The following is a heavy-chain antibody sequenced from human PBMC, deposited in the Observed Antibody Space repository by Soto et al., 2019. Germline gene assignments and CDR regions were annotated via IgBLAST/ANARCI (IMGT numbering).Heavy chain of an antibody. V-gene: IGHV5-51*01. CDR2: IYPGDSDT. CDR1: GYSFTSYW. D-gene: IGHD3-10*01. J-gene: IGHJ4*02. Sequence: EVQLVQSGAEVKKPGESLKISCKGSGYSFTSYWIGWVRQMPGKGLEWMGIIYPGDSDTRYSPSFQGQVPISADKSISTAYLQWSSLKASDTAMYYCARLDMVRGVIVRGAFDYWGQGTLVTVSS. CDR3: ARLDMVRGVIVRGAFDY.